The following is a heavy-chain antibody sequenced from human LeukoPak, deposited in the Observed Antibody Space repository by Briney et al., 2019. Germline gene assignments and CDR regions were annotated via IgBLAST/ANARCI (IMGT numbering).Heavy chain of an antibody. J-gene: IGHJ4*02. CDR1: GFTFSSYA. CDR2: ISGSGGST. V-gene: IGHV3-23*01. CDR3: TRDPILGAPDYFDY. Sequence: GGSLRLSCAASGFTFSSYAMSWVRQAPGKGLEWVSAISGSGGSTYYGDSVKGRFTISRDNSKNTMYLQMNNLREEDTAVYYCTRDPILGAPDYFDYWGQGTLVTVSS. D-gene: IGHD1-26*01.